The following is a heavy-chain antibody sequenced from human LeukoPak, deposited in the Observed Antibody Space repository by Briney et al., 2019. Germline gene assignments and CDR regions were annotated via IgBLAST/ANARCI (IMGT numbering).Heavy chain of an antibody. CDR2: IRYDGRIK. J-gene: IGHJ4*02. V-gene: IGHV3-30*02. CDR1: GFTFSSYG. D-gene: IGHD3-9*01. Sequence: GGSLRLSCAASGFTFSSYGMHWVRQAPGKGLEWVAFIRYDGRIKYYADSVKGRFTISRDNSKNTLYLQMNSLRAEDTAVYYCARGAYYNILTGYRGEILGFDYWGQGTLVTVSS. CDR3: ARGAYYNILTGYRGEILGFDY.